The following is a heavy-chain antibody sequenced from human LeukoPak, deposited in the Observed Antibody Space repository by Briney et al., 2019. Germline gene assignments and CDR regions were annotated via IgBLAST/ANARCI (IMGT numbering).Heavy chain of an antibody. D-gene: IGHD3-10*01. CDR1: GYTFTGYY. J-gene: IGHJ4*02. CDR2: INTNSGGT. CDR3: ARDLFYYGSGRNV. V-gene: IGHV1-2*02. Sequence: ASVKVSCTASGYTFTGYYMHWVRQAPGQGLEWMGWINTNSGGTNYAQKFQGRVTMTRDTSISTAYMELSRLRSDETAVYYCARDLFYYGSGRNVWGQGTLVTVSS.